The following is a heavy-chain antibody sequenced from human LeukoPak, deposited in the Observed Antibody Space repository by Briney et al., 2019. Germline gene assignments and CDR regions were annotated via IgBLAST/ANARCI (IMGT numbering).Heavy chain of an antibody. D-gene: IGHD3-16*02. CDR1: GYSISSGYY. V-gene: IGHV4-38-2*01. CDR3: ARDKDDYVWGTYRW. CDR2: IYHTGST. J-gene: IGHJ4*02. Sequence: SETLSLTCAVSGYSISSGYYWGWVRQAPGKGLEWIGSIYHTGSTDYIPSLKSRLTISVEMSKNQFSLNLRSVTAADTAVYYCARDKDDYVWGTYRWWGQGMLVTVSS.